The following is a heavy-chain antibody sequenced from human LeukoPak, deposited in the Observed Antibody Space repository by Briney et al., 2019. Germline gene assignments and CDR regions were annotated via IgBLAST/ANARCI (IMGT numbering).Heavy chain of an antibody. CDR3: ASPAAWELLAFDI. CDR1: GGSIGSYY. Sequence: SETLSLTCTLSGGSIGSYYRSWIRQPPGKGLEWIGYVYYSGSTNYNPALKSRVTISVDTSKNQFSLKLSSVTAADAAVYYCASPAAWELLAFDIWGQGTMVTVSS. CDR2: VYYSGST. J-gene: IGHJ3*02. D-gene: IGHD1-26*01. V-gene: IGHV4-59*08.